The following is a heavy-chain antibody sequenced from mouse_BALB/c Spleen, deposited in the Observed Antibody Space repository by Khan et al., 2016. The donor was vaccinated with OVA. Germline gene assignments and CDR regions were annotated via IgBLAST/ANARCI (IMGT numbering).Heavy chain of an antibody. CDR2: IWGDGTT. J-gene: IGHJ4*01. Sequence: QVQLKESGPGLVAPSQSLSITCTVSGFSLTGYGVNWVRQPPGKSLEWLAMIWGDGTTDYNSALKSRLSISKDNSKSHVFLKMNSLQTDDTARYYCARAYYGNYREAMDYWGQGTSVTVSS. CDR3: ARAYYGNYREAMDY. CDR1: GFSLTGYG. D-gene: IGHD2-10*01. V-gene: IGHV2-6-7*01.